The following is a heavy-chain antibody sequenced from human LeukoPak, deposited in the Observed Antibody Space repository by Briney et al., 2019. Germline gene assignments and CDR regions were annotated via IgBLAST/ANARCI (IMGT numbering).Heavy chain of an antibody. CDR1: GYTFSFYD. Sequence: ASVKVSCKASGYTFSFYDINWVRQATGQGLEWMGWMNPNSGNTGYAQKFQGRVTMARDTSISTAYMELSSLKSEDTAVYYCASPGRDYYDPSGYYPFDYWGQGTLITVSS. J-gene: IGHJ4*02. CDR3: ASPGRDYYDPSGYYPFDY. CDR2: MNPNSGNT. V-gene: IGHV1-8*01. D-gene: IGHD3-22*01.